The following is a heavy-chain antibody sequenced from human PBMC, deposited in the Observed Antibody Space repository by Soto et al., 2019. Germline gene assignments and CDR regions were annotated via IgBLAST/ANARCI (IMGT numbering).Heavy chain of an antibody. CDR3: ASVRLNWFDP. V-gene: IGHV1-2*02. J-gene: IGHJ5*02. Sequence: QVQLVQSGAEVKKPGASVKVSCTASGYTFTGYYIHWVRQAPGHGLEWMGWINPNSGAINYAQKLQGGVTMTRDTSISAAYMELRRLRADDTAVYYCASVRLNWFDPWGQGTLVAVSS. D-gene: IGHD3-16*01. CDR2: INPNSGAI. CDR1: GYTFTGYY.